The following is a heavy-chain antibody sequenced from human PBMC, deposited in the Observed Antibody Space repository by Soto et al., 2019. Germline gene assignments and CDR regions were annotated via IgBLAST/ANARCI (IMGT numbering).Heavy chain of an antibody. D-gene: IGHD3-10*01. Sequence: SGTRFLNFAFLGGSFQWFFLRWIRPPPREGVGWVGEINHSGSTNYNPSLKSRVTISVDTSKNQFSLKLSSVTAADTAVYYCARGRQGSRITMVRGGIRSGYGMDVWGQGTTVTVSS. J-gene: IGHJ6*02. CDR2: INHSGST. CDR3: ARGRQGSRITMVRGGIRSGYGMDV. V-gene: IGHV4-34*01. CDR1: GGSFQWFF.